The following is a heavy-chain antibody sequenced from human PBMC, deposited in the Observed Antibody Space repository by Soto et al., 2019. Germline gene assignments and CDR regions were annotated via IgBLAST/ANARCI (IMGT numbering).Heavy chain of an antibody. CDR2: IDHGDSNT. CDR1: GDSFTNYW. J-gene: IGHJ6*02. Sequence: GESLKISCKGSGDSFTNYWITWVRQMPGKGLEWMGRIDHGDSNTNYSPSFQCHVTISADTSISTAYLQWSSLRASDTAIYYCAKRKDASVSAYFFNVLAFCAQGTTVTGS. CDR3: AKRKDASVSAYFFNVLAF. V-gene: IGHV5-10-1*01. D-gene: IGHD3-10*01.